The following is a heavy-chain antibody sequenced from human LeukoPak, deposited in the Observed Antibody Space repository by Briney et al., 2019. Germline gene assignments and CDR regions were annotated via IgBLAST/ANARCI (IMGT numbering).Heavy chain of an antibody. CDR1: GFTFSDHY. Sequence: GGSLRLSRAASGFTFSDHYMDWVRQAPGKGLEWVGRTRNKANSYTTEYAASVKGRFTISRDDSKNSLYLQMNSLKTEDTAVYYCARPPFDSSGYYYYYYMDVWGKGTTVTVSS. V-gene: IGHV3-72*01. CDR3: ARPPFDSSGYYYYYYMDV. J-gene: IGHJ6*03. D-gene: IGHD3-22*01. CDR2: TRNKANSYTT.